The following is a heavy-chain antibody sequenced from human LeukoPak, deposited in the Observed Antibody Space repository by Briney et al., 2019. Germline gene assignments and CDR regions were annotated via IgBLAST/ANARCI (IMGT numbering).Heavy chain of an antibody. Sequence: SETLSLTCTVSGGSISSYYWSWIRQPAGKGLEWIGYIYDSGSTNYTPSLKSRVTISMDTSKNQFSLKLRSLTAADTAVYYCARRDYAREFDYWGQGTLVTVSS. CDR3: ARRDYAREFDY. V-gene: IGHV4-59*08. CDR1: GGSISSYY. D-gene: IGHD4/OR15-4a*01. CDR2: IYDSGST. J-gene: IGHJ4*02.